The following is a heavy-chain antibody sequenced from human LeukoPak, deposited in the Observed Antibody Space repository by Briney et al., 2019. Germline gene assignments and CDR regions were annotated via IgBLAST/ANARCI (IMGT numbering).Heavy chain of an antibody. Sequence: ASVKVSCKASGYTFTGYYMHWVRQAPRQPLEWVGWINPNSGCTNYAQKFQGRVTMTRDTSISTAYMELSRLRSDDTAVYFCARGVIAVAGNNWFDPWGQGTLVTVSS. CDR1: GYTFTGYY. J-gene: IGHJ5*02. CDR2: INPNSGCT. V-gene: IGHV1-2*02. D-gene: IGHD6-19*01. CDR3: ARGVIAVAGNNWFDP.